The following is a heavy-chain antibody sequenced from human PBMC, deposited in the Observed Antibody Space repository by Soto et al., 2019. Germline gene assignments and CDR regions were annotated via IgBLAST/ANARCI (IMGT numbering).Heavy chain of an antibody. CDR1: GSPISSYY. CDR2: IYYTGTT. J-gene: IGHJ4*01. V-gene: IGHV4-59*08. Sequence: SETLSLTCSVSGSPISSYYWGWFRLPPGQGLEWVGYIYYTGTTSYNPSLKGRVTVSLDTSKKQFSLKLRSVTAADTAVYFCGRLGGYYQAFDQWGQGALVTAPQ. D-gene: IGHD3-22*01. CDR3: GRLGGYYQAFDQ.